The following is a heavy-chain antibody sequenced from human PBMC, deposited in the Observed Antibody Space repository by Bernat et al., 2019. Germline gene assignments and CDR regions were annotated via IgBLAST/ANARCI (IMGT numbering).Heavy chain of an antibody. CDR1: GFTFSSYA. J-gene: IGHJ2*01. V-gene: IGHV4-59*05. CDR2: IYYSGST. CDR3: ASEDRVWAWYFDL. Sequence: VQLVESGGGLVQPGGSLRLSCAASGFTFSSYAMSWVRQAPGKGLEWIGSIYYSGSTYYNPSLKSRVTISVDTSKNQFSLKLSSVTAADTAVYYCASEDRVWAWYFDLWGRGTLVTVSS. D-gene: IGHD2-15*01.